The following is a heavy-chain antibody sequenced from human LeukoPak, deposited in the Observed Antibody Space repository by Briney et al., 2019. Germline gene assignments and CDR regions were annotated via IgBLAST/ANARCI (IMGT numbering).Heavy chain of an antibody. CDR1: GFTFSTSA. J-gene: IGHJ4*02. CDR2: IGGSGGGT. CDR3: AKRHSSSWYSISSTFDY. V-gene: IGHV3-23*01. Sequence: PGGSLRLSCAASGFTFSTSAMNWVRQAPEKGLEWVSTIGGSGGGTYYTDSVKGRFTISRDNSENTLYLQMDSLRAEDTAVYYCAKRHSSSWYSISSTFDYWGQGTLVTVSS. D-gene: IGHD6-13*01.